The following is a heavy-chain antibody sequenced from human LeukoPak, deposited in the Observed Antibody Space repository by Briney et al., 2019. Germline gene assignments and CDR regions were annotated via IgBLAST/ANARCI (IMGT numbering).Heavy chain of an antibody. CDR2: MNPNSGNT. D-gene: IGHD3-10*01. J-gene: IGHJ3*02. CDR3: ARVNTYYYGSGVSRAFHM. Sequence: ASVKVSCKASGYTFPSFGVTWVRQTPGEGLEWMGWMNPNSGNTGSAQKFQGSVAMTRNTSTATAYMELSSLKSEDTAVYYCARVNTYYYGSGVSRAFHMWGQGTMVTVSS. V-gene: IGHV1-8*02. CDR1: GYTFPSFG.